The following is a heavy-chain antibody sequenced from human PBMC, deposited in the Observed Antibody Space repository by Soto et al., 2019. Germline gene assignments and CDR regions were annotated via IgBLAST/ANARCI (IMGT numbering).Heavy chain of an antibody. CDR1: GFLFASPY. CDR3: VKEGISNYNEYFDY. CDR2: ITGSGIYT. J-gene: IGHJ4*02. V-gene: IGHV3-21*02. Sequence: VQLVESGGGLVKAWGSLRPPCGASGFLFASPYIKWVRQAPGKGLEWVSSITGSGIYTRYADSVKGRFTISRDNAKASLYLQMNSLGAEDTAVYYCVKEGISNYNEYFDYWGQGTLVTVSS. D-gene: IGHD4-4*01.